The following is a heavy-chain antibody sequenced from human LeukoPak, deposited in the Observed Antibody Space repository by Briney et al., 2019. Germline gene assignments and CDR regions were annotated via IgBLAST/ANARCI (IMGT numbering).Heavy chain of an antibody. J-gene: IGHJ4*02. V-gene: IGHV3-7*01. CDR3: ARSPRGDILTGYYYY. CDR2: IKQDGSEK. CDR1: GFTFSSYW. Sequence: PGGSLRLSCAAPGFTFSSYWMSWVRQAPGKGLEWVANIKQDGSEKYYVDSVKGRFTISRDNAKNSLYLQMNSLRAEDTAVYYCARSPRGDILTGYYYYWGQGTLVTVSS. D-gene: IGHD3-9*01.